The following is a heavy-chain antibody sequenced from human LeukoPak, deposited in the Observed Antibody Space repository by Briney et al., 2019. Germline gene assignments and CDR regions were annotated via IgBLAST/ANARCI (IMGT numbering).Heavy chain of an antibody. CDR1: GGSFSGYY. J-gene: IGHJ5*02. Sequence: SETLSLTCAVYGGSFSGYYWSWIRQPPGKGLEWIGEINHSGSTNYNPSLKSRVTISVDTSKNQFSLKLSSVTAADTAVYYCARVSNMYYSRFDPWGQGTLVTVSS. D-gene: IGHD3-10*01. CDR2: INHSGST. V-gene: IGHV4-34*01. CDR3: ARVSNMYYSRFDP.